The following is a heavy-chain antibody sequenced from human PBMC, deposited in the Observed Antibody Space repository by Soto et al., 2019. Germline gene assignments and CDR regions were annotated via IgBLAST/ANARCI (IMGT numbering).Heavy chain of an antibody. CDR1: GFSLDDYG. V-gene: IGHV3-20*04. Sequence: GGSLRLSCAASGFSLDDYGMSWVRQVPGKGLEWVAGINWNGRNRDYADSVKGRFTISRDDAKSSLYLQMNSVRPEDTALYYCARASPRGRYFDWLIFPLGYWGPGPLVTVSS. D-gene: IGHD3-9*01. CDR2: INWNGRNR. CDR3: ARASPRGRYFDWLIFPLGY. J-gene: IGHJ4*02.